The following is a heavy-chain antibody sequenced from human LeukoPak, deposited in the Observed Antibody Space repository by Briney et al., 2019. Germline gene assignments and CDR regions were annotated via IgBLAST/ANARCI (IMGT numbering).Heavy chain of an antibody. V-gene: IGHV3-74*01. D-gene: IGHD2-2*01. CDR3: ARDRYCSSAGCYGGDY. J-gene: IGHJ4*02. CDR1: GFTFSSYW. Sequence: PGGSLRLSCVASGFTFSSYWMHWVRQAPGKGLVWVSRIGTDGSSTSYADSVKGRFTISRDNAKNTLYLQMNSLRAEDTAVYYCARDRYCSSAGCYGGDYWGQGTLVTVSS. CDR2: IGTDGSST.